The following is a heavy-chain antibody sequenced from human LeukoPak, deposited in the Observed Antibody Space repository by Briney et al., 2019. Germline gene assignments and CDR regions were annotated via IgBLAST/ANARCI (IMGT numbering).Heavy chain of an antibody. V-gene: IGHV4-59*08. CDR1: GDSINKYH. Sequence: PSETLSLTCTVSGDSINKYHWTWIRQPPGKGLEWIGFIFSDGNTSYNPSLKSRLTISLDTSKNQFSLKLTSVTAADTAVYFCARGHYDLNLWGQGTLVTVSS. D-gene: IGHD3/OR15-3a*01. J-gene: IGHJ5*02. CDR3: ARGHYDLNL. CDR2: IFSDGNT.